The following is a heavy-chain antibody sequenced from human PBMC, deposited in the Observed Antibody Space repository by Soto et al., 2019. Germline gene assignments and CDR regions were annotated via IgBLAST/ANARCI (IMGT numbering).Heavy chain of an antibody. D-gene: IGHD3-22*01. J-gene: IGHJ4*02. Sequence: GGSLRLSCAASGFTFSSYGMHWVRQAPGKGLEWVAVISYDGSNKYYADSVKGRFTISRDNSKNTLYLQMNSLRAEDTAVYYCAKDKYYDSSGYYSPFDYWGQGTLVTVSS. CDR1: GFTFSSYG. V-gene: IGHV3-30*18. CDR2: ISYDGSNK. CDR3: AKDKYYDSSGYYSPFDY.